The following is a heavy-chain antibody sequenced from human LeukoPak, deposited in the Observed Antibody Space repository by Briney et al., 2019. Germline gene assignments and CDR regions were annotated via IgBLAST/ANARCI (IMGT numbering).Heavy chain of an antibody. CDR2: IKQDGSEK. CDR1: GFTFSSYW. CDR3: ARGYSGYVPGPLDV. J-gene: IGHJ6*04. Sequence: GGSLRLSCEASGFTFSSYWMSWVRQAPGKGLEWVANIKQDGSEKYYVDSVKGRFTISRDNAKNSLYLQMNSLRAEDTAVYYCARGYSGYVPGPLDVWGKGTTVTVSS. D-gene: IGHD5-12*01. V-gene: IGHV3-7*04.